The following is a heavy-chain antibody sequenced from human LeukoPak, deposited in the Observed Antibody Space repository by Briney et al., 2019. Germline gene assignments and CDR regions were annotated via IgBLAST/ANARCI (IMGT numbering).Heavy chain of an antibody. D-gene: IGHD4-17*01. CDR2: IYSGGST. CDR3: AKQSHDYGGYMDF. J-gene: IGHJ4*02. CDR1: GFTVSSNY. V-gene: IGHV3-53*01. Sequence: PGGSLRLSCAASGFTVSSNYMSWVRQAPGKGLEWVSVIYSGGSTYYADSVKGRFTISRDNSKNTLYLQLNSLRADDTALYYCAKQSHDYGGYMDFWGQGTLVTVSS.